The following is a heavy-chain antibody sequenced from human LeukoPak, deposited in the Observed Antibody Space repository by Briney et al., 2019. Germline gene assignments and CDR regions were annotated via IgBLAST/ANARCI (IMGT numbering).Heavy chain of an antibody. CDR3: ATNGYCCIDN. D-gene: IGHD2-2*01. Sequence: PGGSLRLSCAASGFTFSSYAMSWVRQPPGKGLEWIGEIYHSGSTNYNPSLKSRVTISVDRSKNQFSLNLNSVSAADTALYYCATNGYCCIDNWGQGTLVTVSS. CDR1: GFTFSSYAM. J-gene: IGHJ4*02. CDR2: IYHSGST. V-gene: IGHV4-4*02.